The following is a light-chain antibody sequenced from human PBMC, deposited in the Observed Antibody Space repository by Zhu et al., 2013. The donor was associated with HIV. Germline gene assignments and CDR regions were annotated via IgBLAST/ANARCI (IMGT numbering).Light chain of an antibody. J-gene: IGLJ3*02. Sequence: QSVLTQPPSVSGAPGQRVTISCTGSSSNIGAGYDVHWYQQLPGTAPKLLIYGNSNRPSGVPDRFSGSKSGTSASLAISGLRSEDEADYYCAAWDDSLSGWVFGGGTKLTV. CDR2: GNS. V-gene: IGLV1-40*01. CDR1: SSNIGAGYD. CDR3: AAWDDSLSGWV.